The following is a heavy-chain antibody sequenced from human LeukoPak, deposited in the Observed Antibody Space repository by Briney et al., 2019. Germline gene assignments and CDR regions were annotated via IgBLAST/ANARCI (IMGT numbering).Heavy chain of an antibody. D-gene: IGHD5-12*01. Sequence: ASVKVSCKASGYTFTGYYMHWVRQAPGQGLEWMGWINPNSGGTNYAQKFQGRVTMTRDTSISTAYMELSRLRSDDTAVYYCARDGSGYDSDYYYMDVWGKGTTVTISS. CDR1: GYTFTGYY. J-gene: IGHJ6*03. V-gene: IGHV1-2*02. CDR2: INPNSGGT. CDR3: ARDGSGYDSDYYYMDV.